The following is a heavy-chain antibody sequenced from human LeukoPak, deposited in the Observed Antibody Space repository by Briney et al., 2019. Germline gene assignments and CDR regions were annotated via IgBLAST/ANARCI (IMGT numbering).Heavy chain of an antibody. CDR1: GYTFTSYG. CDR3: ARGRDDYSNQNWFDP. D-gene: IGHD4-11*01. Sequence: GASVKVSCKTSGYTFTSYGISWVRQAPGQGLEWMGWISAYKGNTKFAQKLQGRVTMTTDTSTSTAYMELRSLRSDDTAVYYCARGRDDYSNQNWFDPWGQGTLVTVSS. V-gene: IGHV1-18*01. J-gene: IGHJ5*02. CDR2: ISAYKGNT.